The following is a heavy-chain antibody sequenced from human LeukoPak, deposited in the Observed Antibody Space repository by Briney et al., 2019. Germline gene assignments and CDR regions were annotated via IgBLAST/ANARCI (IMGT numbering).Heavy chain of an antibody. CDR2: IYYSGST. V-gene: IGHV4-59*08. Sequence: PSETLSLTCTVSGGSISSYYRSWIRQPPGKGLEWIGYIYYSGSTNYNPSLKSRVTISVDTSKNQFSLKLSSVTAADTAVYYCARHATNYYGSGSYYPNWFDPWGQGTLVTVSS. CDR1: GGSISSYY. D-gene: IGHD3-10*01. J-gene: IGHJ5*02. CDR3: ARHATNYYGSGSYYPNWFDP.